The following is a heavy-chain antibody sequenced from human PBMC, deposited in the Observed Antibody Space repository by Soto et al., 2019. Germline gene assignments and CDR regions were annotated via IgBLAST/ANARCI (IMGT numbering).Heavy chain of an antibody. CDR3: ARASSSIAARPPRYYYGMDV. J-gene: IGHJ6*02. Sequence: SQTLSLTCAISGDSVPSNSAAWNWIRQSPSRGLEWLGRTYYRSKWYNDYAVSVKSRITINPDTSKNQFSLQLNSVTPEDTAVYYCARASSSIAARPPRYYYGMDVWGQGTTVTVSS. V-gene: IGHV6-1*01. D-gene: IGHD6-6*01. CDR1: GDSVPSNSAA. CDR2: TYYRSKWYN.